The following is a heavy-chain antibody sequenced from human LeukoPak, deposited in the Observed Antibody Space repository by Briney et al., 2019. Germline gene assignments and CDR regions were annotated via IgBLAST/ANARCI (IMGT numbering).Heavy chain of an antibody. CDR3: ATKQYSSGWYLDY. Sequence: EASVKVSCKASGYTFTGYYMHWVRQAPGQGLEWMGWINPNSGGTNYAQKFRGRVTMTRDTSISTAYMELSRLRSVDTAVYYCATKQYSSGWYLDYWGQGTLVTVSS. CDR1: GYTFTGYY. J-gene: IGHJ4*02. D-gene: IGHD6-19*01. V-gene: IGHV1-2*02. CDR2: INPNSGGT.